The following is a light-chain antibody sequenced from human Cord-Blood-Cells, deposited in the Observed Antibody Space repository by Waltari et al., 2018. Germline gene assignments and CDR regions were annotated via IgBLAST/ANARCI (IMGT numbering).Light chain of an antibody. CDR1: KLGDKY. CDR2: QES. CDR3: QAWDSSTAEG. J-gene: IGLJ1*01. V-gene: IGLV3-1*01. Sequence: SYELTQPPSVSVSPGQTASIPCSGDKLGDKYACWYQQKPGQSRVLVSYQESKRPSGSLERYAGSNTGNTATLSISGTQAMDEADYDCQAWDSSTAEGFGTGTKVTVL.